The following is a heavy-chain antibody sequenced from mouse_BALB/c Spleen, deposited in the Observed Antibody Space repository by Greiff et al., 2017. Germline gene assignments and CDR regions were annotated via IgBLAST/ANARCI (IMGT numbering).Heavy chain of an antibody. V-gene: IGHV7-3*02. CDR3: ARGYDCYYKFAY. CDR2: IRNKANGYTT. CDR1: GFTFTDYY. Sequence: EVQRVESGGGLVQPGGSLRLSCATSGFTFTDYYMSWVRQPPGKALEWLGFIRNKANGYTTEYSASVKGRFTISSDNSQIILYLQINTLRAEDSATYYSARGYDCYYKFAYWGQGTLVTVSA. D-gene: IGHD2-3*01. J-gene: IGHJ3*01.